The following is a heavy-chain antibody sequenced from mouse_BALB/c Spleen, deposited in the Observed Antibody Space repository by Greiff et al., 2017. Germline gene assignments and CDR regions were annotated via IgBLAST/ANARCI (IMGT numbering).Heavy chain of an antibody. Sequence: QVQLQQSGAELVKPGASVKMSCKASGYTFTSYWMHWVKQRPGQGLEWIGYINPSTGYTEYNQKFKDKATLTADKSSSTAYMQLSSLTSEDAADYYGARNDYDAKDDWGQGTTVTVSS. CDR1: GYTFTSYW. CDR3: ARNDYDAKDD. J-gene: IGHJ4*01. CDR2: INPSTGYT. V-gene: IGHV1-7*01.